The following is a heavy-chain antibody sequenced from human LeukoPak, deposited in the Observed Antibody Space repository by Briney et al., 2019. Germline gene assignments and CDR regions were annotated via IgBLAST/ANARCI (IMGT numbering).Heavy chain of an antibody. CDR3: AELGITMIGGV. Sequence: GGSLRLSCSVSGFPFSSYWMSWVRPAPGKGLEWVANIKQEGSEKYYVDSVKGRFTISRDNAKNSLYLQMNSLRAEDAAVYFCAELGITMIGGVWGKGTTVTISS. CDR2: IKQEGSEK. V-gene: IGHV3-7*01. D-gene: IGHD3-10*02. CDR1: GFPFSSYW. J-gene: IGHJ6*04.